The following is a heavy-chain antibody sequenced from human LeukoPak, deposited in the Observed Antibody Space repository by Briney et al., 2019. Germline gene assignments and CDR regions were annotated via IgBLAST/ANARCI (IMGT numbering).Heavy chain of an antibody. V-gene: IGHV3-74*01. CDR2: INSDGSST. Sequence: GGSERPSCAASGFTFSSYWMHWFRQAPGKGLVWVSRINSDGSSTSYADSVKGRFTISRDNAKNTLYLQMNSLRAEDTAVYYCARDCSSTSCYFLDYWGQGTLVTVSS. CDR3: ARDCSSTSCYFLDY. J-gene: IGHJ4*02. CDR1: GFTFSSYW. D-gene: IGHD2-2*01.